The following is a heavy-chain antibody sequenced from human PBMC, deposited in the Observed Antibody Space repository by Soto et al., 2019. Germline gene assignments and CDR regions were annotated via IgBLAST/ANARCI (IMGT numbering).Heavy chain of an antibody. D-gene: IGHD6-19*01. Sequence: ASVKVSCKASGGTFSSYAISWVRQAPGQGLEWMGGIIPIFGTANYAQKFQGRVTITADESTSTAYMELSSLRSEDTAVYYCARWAGSIALAETYPDFWGQATLLTGSS. CDR3: ARWAGSIALAETYPDF. CDR1: GGTFSSYA. CDR2: IIPIFGTA. V-gene: IGHV1-69*13. J-gene: IGHJ4*02.